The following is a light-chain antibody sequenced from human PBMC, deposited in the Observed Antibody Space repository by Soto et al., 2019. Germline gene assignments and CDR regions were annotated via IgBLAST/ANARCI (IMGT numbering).Light chain of an antibody. V-gene: IGKV1-5*03. Sequence: DILMTQSPSTLSASVGDRVTITCRASQSTINWLACYQQKPGKAPKLLMYRASTLDFGVTSRFIGSGSGTEFTLTISSLQPDDFSTYYCQQYISVSLLTFGGGTKVEIQ. CDR3: QQYISVSLLT. CDR1: QSTINW. CDR2: RAS. J-gene: IGKJ4*01.